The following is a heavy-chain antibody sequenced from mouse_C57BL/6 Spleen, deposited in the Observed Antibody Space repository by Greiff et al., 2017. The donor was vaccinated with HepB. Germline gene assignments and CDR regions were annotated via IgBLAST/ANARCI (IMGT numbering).Heavy chain of an antibody. CDR3: TRGDSNYDAMDY. CDR1: GYTFTDYE. V-gene: IGHV1-15*01. D-gene: IGHD2-5*01. J-gene: IGHJ4*01. Sequence: QVQLKQSGAELVRPGASVTLSCKASGYTFTDYEMHWVKQTPVHGLEWIGAIDPETGGTAYNQKFKGKAILTADKSSSTAYMELRSLTSEDSAVYYCTRGDSNYDAMDYWGQGTSVTVSS. CDR2: IDPETGGT.